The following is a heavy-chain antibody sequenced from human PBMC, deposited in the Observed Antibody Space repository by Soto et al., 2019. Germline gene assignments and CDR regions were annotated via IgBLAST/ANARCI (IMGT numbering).Heavy chain of an antibody. Sequence: QVTLKESGPTLVKPTQTLTLTCTVSGLSLMTTGVGVCWVRQPPGKALECLALLYWDYDKRYSPSLRSRLTIGKDISEKQVVLTMTNIDTVDTATYYCVQSRCGGDCLEIYSSHAYNGLDVWGQGTTVTVSS. CDR2: LYWDYDK. CDR3: VQSRCGGDCLEIYSSHAYNGLDV. J-gene: IGHJ6*02. D-gene: IGHD2-21*02. V-gene: IGHV2-5*02. CDR1: GLSLMTTGVG.